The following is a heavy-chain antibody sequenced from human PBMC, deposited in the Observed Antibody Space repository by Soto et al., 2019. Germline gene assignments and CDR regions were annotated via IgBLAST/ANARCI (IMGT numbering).Heavy chain of an antibody. CDR3: ARQGYDSSGYYYLPRYYFDY. V-gene: IGHV4-59*08. CDR1: GGSIISYY. Sequence: SETLSLTCTVSGGSIISYYWSWIRQPPGKGLEWIGYIYYSGSTNYNPSLKSRVTISVDTSKNQFSLKLSSVTAADTAVYYCARQGYDSSGYYYLPRYYFDYWGQGTLVTVSS. CDR2: IYYSGST. D-gene: IGHD3-22*01. J-gene: IGHJ4*02.